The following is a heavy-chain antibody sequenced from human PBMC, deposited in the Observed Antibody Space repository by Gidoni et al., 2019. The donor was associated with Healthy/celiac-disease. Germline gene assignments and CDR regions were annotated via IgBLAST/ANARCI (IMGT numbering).Heavy chain of an antibody. D-gene: IGHD3-10*01. CDR1: GFTFSSYG. CDR3: AKEAKYYHFDY. CDR2: ISYDGSNK. Sequence: QVQLVESGGGVVQPGRSLRLSCAASGFTFSSYGMHWVRQAPGKGLEWVAVISYDGSNKYYADSVKGRFTISRDNSKNTLYLQMNSLRAEDTAVYYCAKEAKYYHFDYWGQGTLVTVSS. J-gene: IGHJ4*02. V-gene: IGHV3-30*18.